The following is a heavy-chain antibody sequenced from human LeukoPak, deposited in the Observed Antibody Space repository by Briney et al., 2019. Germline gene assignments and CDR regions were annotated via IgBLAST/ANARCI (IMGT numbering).Heavy chain of an antibody. CDR3: ARGRYDFWSGYNYYMDV. CDR1: GGSISSGDYY. Sequence: SETLSLTCTVSGGSISSGDYYWSWIRQPPGKGLEWIGYIYYSGSTYYNPSPKSRVTISVDTSKNQFSLKLSSVTAADTAVYYCARGRYDFWSGYNYYMDVWGKGTTVTVSS. D-gene: IGHD3-3*01. V-gene: IGHV4-30-4*08. CDR2: IYYSGST. J-gene: IGHJ6*03.